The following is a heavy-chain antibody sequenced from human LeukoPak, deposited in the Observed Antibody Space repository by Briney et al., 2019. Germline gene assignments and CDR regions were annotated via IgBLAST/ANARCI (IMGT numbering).Heavy chain of an antibody. Sequence: GASVKVSCKASGYTFTNYYMHWVRQAPRQGLEWMGLINPSGGSTSYAQKFQGRVTMTRDTSTSTVYMELSSLRSEDTAVYYCARETYCGGDCLAAEGAFDIWGQGTMVTVSS. CDR2: INPSGGST. CDR3: ARETYCGGDCLAAEGAFDI. D-gene: IGHD2-21*02. V-gene: IGHV1-46*01. J-gene: IGHJ3*02. CDR1: GYTFTNYY.